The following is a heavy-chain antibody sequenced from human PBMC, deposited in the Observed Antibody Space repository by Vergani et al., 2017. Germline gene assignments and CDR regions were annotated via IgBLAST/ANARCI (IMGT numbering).Heavy chain of an antibody. CDR3: ARELGDPDYYYYGMDV. Sequence: QVQLVQSGSELKKPGASVKVSCKASGYTFSSYAISWVRQAPGQGLEWMGGIIPIFGTANYAQKFQGRVTITADESTSTAYMELSSLRSEDTAVYYCARELGDPDYYYYGMDVWGQGTTVTVSS. V-gene: IGHV1-69*01. CDR2: IIPIFGTA. J-gene: IGHJ6*02. CDR1: GYTFSSYA. D-gene: IGHD4-17*01.